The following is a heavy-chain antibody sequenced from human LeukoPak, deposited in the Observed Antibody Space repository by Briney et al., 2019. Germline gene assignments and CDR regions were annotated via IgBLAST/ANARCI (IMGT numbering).Heavy chain of an antibody. CDR3: ARAETRASITMVRGVSYYGMDV. CDR1: GRTFSRYA. D-gene: IGHD3-10*01. CDR2: IIPIFGTA. J-gene: IGHJ6*02. V-gene: IGHV1-69*13. Sequence: ASVKVSCKASGRTFSRYAISWVRQAPGRWLEWMGGIIPIFGTANYAQKFQGRVTITADESTSTAYMELSSLRSEDTAVYYCARAETRASITMVRGVSYYGMDVWGQGTTVTVSS.